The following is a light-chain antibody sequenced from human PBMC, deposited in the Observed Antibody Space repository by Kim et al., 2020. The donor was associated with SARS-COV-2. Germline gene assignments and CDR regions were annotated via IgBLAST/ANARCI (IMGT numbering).Light chain of an antibody. CDR3: QQYDTSSRA. J-gene: IGKJ1*01. CDR1: QSISTW. V-gene: IGKV1-5*01. Sequence: DIQLTQSPSTLSASVGDRVSITCRASQSISTWVAWYQQKPGKAPKLLIYDASTLQSGVSSRVSGSGSGTEFTLTISSLQPDDVATYFCQQYDTSSRAFAQGTKVDIK. CDR2: DAS.